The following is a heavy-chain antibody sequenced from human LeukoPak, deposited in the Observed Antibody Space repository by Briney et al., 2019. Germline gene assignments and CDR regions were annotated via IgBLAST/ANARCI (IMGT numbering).Heavy chain of an antibody. CDR3: ARLGFSGTAMGTFDY. CDR1: GGSISSYY. J-gene: IGHJ4*02. V-gene: IGHV4-59*04. Sequence: SETLSLTCTVSGGSISSYYWSWIRQPPGKGLEWIGSIYYSGSTYYNASLKSQVSISIDTSKNQFSLRLTSVTAADTAVYYCARLGFSGTAMGTFDYWGQGTLVTVSS. CDR2: IYYSGST. D-gene: IGHD5-18*01.